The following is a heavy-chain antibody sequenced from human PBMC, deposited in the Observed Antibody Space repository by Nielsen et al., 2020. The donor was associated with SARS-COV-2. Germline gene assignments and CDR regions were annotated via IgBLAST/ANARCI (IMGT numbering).Heavy chain of an antibody. D-gene: IGHD3-10*01. Sequence: GESLKISCAASGFTFSSYGMHWVRQAPGKGLEWVAVIWYDGSNKYYGDSVKGRFTISRDNSKNTLYLQMNSLRAEDTAVYYCARGRLDAEFWGHGTLVTVST. CDR1: GFTFSSYG. CDR2: IWYDGSNK. J-gene: IGHJ4*01. V-gene: IGHV3-33*01. CDR3: ARGRLDAEF.